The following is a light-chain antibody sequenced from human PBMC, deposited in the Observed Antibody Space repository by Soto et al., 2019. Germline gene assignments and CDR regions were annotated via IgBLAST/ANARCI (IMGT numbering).Light chain of an antibody. Sequence: QSALTQPASVPGSPGQSVTISCTGNSSDVGGYNYVSWYQQHPGKAPKLMIYDVSNRPSGVSNRFSGSKSGNTASLTISGLQAEDEADYYCSSYTSSSVVFGGGTKLTVL. V-gene: IGLV2-14*01. J-gene: IGLJ2*01. CDR2: DVS. CDR3: SSYTSSSVV. CDR1: SSDVGGYNY.